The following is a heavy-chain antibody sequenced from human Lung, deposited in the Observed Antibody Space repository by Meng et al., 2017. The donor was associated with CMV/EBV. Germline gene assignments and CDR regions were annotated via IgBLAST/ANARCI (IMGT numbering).Heavy chain of an antibody. Sequence: VVLVESGGGLVQPWGSLRLSFAVSGFTLRSYWMHWVRQAPGKGLEWVSRFDGNGRSSSYADSVRGRFTISRDDAKNTLYLQMNSLRVEDTAVYYCARGVAESLGWEMGYWGQGTLVTVSS. V-gene: IGHV3-74*01. CDR2: FDGNGRSS. D-gene: IGHD1-26*01. CDR3: ARGVAESLGWEMGY. CDR1: GFTLRSYW. J-gene: IGHJ4*02.